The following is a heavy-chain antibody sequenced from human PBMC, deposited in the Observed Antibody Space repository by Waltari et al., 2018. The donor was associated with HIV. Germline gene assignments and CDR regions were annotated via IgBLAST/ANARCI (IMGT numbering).Heavy chain of an antibody. CDR3: ASDDSSGYYSYYYYGMDV. V-gene: IGHV1-18*01. CDR1: GYTFTSYG. J-gene: IGHJ6*02. D-gene: IGHD3-22*01. Sequence: QVQLVQSGAEVKKPGASVKVSCKASGYTFTSYGITWVRQAPGQWLEWMGWISAYNGNTNYAQKLQGRVTMTTDTSTSTAYMELRSLRSDDTAVYYCASDDSSGYYSYYYYGMDVWGQGTTVTVSS. CDR2: ISAYNGNT.